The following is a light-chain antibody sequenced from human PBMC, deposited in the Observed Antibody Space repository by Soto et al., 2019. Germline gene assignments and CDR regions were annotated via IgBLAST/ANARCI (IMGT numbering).Light chain of an antibody. CDR3: NSYTSSSTRV. Sequence: QSVLTQPASVSGSPGQSITISCTGTSSDIGGYNYVSWYQHHPGKAPKLLIYEVTNRPSGVTNRFSGYKSGNTASLTISGLQAEDEAVYYCNSYTSSSTRVFGGGTKLTVL. V-gene: IGLV2-14*01. J-gene: IGLJ2*01. CDR2: EVT. CDR1: SSDIGGYNY.